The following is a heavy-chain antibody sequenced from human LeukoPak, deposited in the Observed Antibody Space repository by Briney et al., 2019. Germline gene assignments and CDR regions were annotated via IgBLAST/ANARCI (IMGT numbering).Heavy chain of an antibody. J-gene: IGHJ4*02. D-gene: IGHD3-22*01. CDR3: ARDTYYYDSSGYYYPDFDY. Sequence: VASVKVSCKASGGTFSSYAISWVRQAPGQGLEWMGRIIPILGIANYAQKFQGRVTITADKSTSTAYMELSSLRSDDTAVYYCARDTYYYDSSGYYYPDFDYWGQGTLVTVSS. CDR2: IIPILGIA. CDR1: GGTFSSYA. V-gene: IGHV1-69*04.